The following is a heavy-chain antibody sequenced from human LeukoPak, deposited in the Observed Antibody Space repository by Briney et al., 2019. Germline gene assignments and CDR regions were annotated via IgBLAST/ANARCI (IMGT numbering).Heavy chain of an antibody. CDR1: GFTFSSYG. J-gene: IGHJ4*02. CDR3: ARDIAARWYYFDY. D-gene: IGHD6-13*01. Sequence: GGSLRLSCAASGFTFSSYGMHWVRQAPGKGLEWVAVIWYGGSNKYYADSVKGRFTISRDNSKNTLYLQMNSLRAEDTAVYYCARDIAARWYYFDYWGQGTLVTVSS. V-gene: IGHV3-33*08. CDR2: IWYGGSNK.